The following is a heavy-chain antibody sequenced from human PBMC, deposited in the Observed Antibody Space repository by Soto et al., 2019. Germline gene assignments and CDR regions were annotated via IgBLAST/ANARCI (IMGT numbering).Heavy chain of an antibody. CDR3: ARAHYGDYGYVMDV. J-gene: IGHJ6*02. D-gene: IGHD4-17*01. V-gene: IGHV4-30-2*01. CDR1: GGSIISRGDS. Sequence: SEPQRLPYAVSGGSIISRGDSCSWIRQPPGKGLEWIGYIHHGGYTYYNPSLKSRVTISVDRSENQFSLKLSSVTAADTAVYYCARAHYGDYGYVMDVWGQGTTVTVSS. CDR2: IHHGGYT.